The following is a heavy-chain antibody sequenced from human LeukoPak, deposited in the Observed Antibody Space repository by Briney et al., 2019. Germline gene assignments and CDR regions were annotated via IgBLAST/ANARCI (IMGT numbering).Heavy chain of an antibody. CDR1: GFTFDDYA. CDR3: AKGGYQLLLVAFDI. Sequence: PGGSLRLSCAASGFTFDDYAMHWVRQAPGKGLEWVSGISWNSGSIGYADSVKGRFTISRDNAKNSLYLQMNSLRAEDTALYYCAKGGYQLLLVAFDIWGQGTMVTVSS. CDR2: ISWNSGSI. J-gene: IGHJ3*02. D-gene: IGHD2-2*01. V-gene: IGHV3-9*01.